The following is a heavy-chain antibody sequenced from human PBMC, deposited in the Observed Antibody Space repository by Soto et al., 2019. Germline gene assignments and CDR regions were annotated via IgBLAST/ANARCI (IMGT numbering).Heavy chain of an antibody. CDR1: GGSLSGGDYY. Sequence: PSETLSLTCTVSGGSLSGGDYYWSWVRQPPGKGLEWIGYIYYSGSTYYNPSLKNRVSISVDTSKNHFSLNLSSVTPADTAVYYCARERPYCTNGVCYTHDAFDIWGQGTMVTVSS. CDR2: IYYSGST. CDR3: ARERPYCTNGVCYTHDAFDI. J-gene: IGHJ3*02. V-gene: IGHV4-30-4*01. D-gene: IGHD2-8*01.